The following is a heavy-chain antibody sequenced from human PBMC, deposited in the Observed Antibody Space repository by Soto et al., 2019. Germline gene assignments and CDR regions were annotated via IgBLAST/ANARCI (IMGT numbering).Heavy chain of an antibody. V-gene: IGHV3-11*01. Sequence: QVQLVESGGGLVKPGGSLRLSCAASGFTFSGYYMSWIRQAPGKGLEWISYISSSGTTENYADSVKGRFTVSRDNAKNSLYLQVNSLRAEDTTVYYCARDRGAVVGQYFDYWGQGTLVTVSS. CDR2: ISSSGTTE. J-gene: IGHJ4*02. CDR1: GFTFSGYY. CDR3: ARDRGAVVGQYFDY. D-gene: IGHD6-19*01.